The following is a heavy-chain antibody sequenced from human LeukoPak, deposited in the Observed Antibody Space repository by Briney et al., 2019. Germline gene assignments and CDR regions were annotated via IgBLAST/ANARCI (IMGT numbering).Heavy chain of an antibody. V-gene: IGHV4-59*01. Sequence: ETLSLTCTVSGGSISSYYWSWIRQPPGKGLEWIGYIYYSGSTNYNPSLKSRVTISVDTSKNQFSLKLSSVTAADAAVYYCARGGRYYDSSGYYSFDYWGQGTLVTVSS. D-gene: IGHD3-22*01. CDR2: IYYSGST. J-gene: IGHJ4*02. CDR3: ARGGRYYDSSGYYSFDY. CDR1: GGSISSYY.